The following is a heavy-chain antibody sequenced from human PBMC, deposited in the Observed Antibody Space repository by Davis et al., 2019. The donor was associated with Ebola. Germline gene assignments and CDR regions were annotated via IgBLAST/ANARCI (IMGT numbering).Heavy chain of an antibody. CDR3: ARIHAYCGGDCYPFDY. CDR1: GGSISSSSYY. J-gene: IGHJ4*02. D-gene: IGHD2-21*02. V-gene: IGHV4-39*07. Sequence: SETLSLTCTVSGGSISSSSYYWGWIRQPPGKGLEWIGSMYYSGSTNYNPSLKSRVTISVDTSKNQFSLKLSSVTAADTAVYYCARIHAYCGGDCYPFDYWGQGTLVTVSS. CDR2: MYYSGST.